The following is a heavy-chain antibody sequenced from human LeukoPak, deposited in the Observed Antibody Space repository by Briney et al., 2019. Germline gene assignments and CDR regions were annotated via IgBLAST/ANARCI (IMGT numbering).Heavy chain of an antibody. CDR3: ARGPKNYSSGWYNNY. CDR2: INHSGST. J-gene: IGHJ4*02. Sequence: PSETLSLTCAVYGESFSGYYWSWIRQPPGKGLEWIGEINHSGSTNYNPSLKSRVTISVDTSKNQFSLKLSSVTAADTAVYYCARGPKNYSSGWYNNYWGQGTLVTVSS. V-gene: IGHV4-34*01. D-gene: IGHD6-19*01. CDR1: GESFSGYY.